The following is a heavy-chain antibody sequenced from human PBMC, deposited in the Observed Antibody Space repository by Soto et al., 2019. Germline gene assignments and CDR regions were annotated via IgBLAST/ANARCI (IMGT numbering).Heavy chain of an antibody. V-gene: IGHV3-33*01. CDR3: AREGYGGEAPFDF. J-gene: IGHJ4*01. D-gene: IGHD2-21*01. CDR2: IWYDGSNK. CDR1: GFTFRSHG. Sequence: QVQLVESGGGVVQPGRSLRLSCAASGFTFRSHGMHWVRQAPGKGPEWVAVIWYDGSNKYYADSAKGRFTISRDNSKNTLYLQMKSLRVEDTAVYYCAREGYGGEAPFDFWGQGTLVTVSS.